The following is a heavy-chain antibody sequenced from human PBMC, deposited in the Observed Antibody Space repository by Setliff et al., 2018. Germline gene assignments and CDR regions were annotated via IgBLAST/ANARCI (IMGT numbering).Heavy chain of an antibody. Sequence: GGSLRLSCAASGFTFSSYWMSWVRQAPGKGLEWVANIKQDGGEKYYVGSVKGRFTISRDNANNLLYLHMSSLRAEDTAVCYCARDFSTGSSSWGQGTLVTVSS. V-gene: IGHV3-7*03. CDR3: ARDFSTGSSS. J-gene: IGHJ5*02. CDR1: GFTFSSYW. D-gene: IGHD2-8*02. CDR2: IKQDGGEK.